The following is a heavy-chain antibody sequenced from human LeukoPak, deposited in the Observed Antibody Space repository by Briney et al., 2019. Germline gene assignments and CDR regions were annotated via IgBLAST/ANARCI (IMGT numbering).Heavy chain of an antibody. J-gene: IGHJ4*02. V-gene: IGHV3-48*02. D-gene: IGHD5-18*01. Sequence: GGSLRLSCAVSGFTFSSYSMNWVRQAPGKGLDWVSYISSSSATIYYADSVKGRFTISRDNAKNSLNPQMNSLRDEDTAVYYCARGDAAMITGGFFDYWGQGILVTVSS. CDR2: ISSSSATI. CDR1: GFTFSSYS. CDR3: ARGDAAMITGGFFDY.